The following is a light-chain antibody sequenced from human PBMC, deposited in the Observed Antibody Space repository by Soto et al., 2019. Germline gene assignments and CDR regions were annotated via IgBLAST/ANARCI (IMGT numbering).Light chain of an antibody. V-gene: IGLV2-14*03. CDR1: SSDVGGYNF. CDR3: SSYTTSSNVV. CDR2: EVS. Sequence: QSALTQPASVFGSPGQSITIFCTGTSSDVGGYNFVSWYQQHPGKAPKLMIYEVSNRPSGVSNRFSGSKSGNTASLTISGLQPEDEADYSCSSYTTSSNVVFGSGTKLTVL. J-gene: IGLJ1*01.